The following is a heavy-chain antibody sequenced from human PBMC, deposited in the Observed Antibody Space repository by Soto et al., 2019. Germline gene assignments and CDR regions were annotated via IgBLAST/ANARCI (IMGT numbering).Heavy chain of an antibody. J-gene: IGHJ5*02. CDR2: TYYRSKWYD. V-gene: IGHV6-1*01. CDR1: GDSDSSNSAT. Sequence: QVQLQQSGPGLVKPSQTLSLTCVISGDSDSSNSATWNWIRQSPSRGLEWLGRTYYRSKWYDDYAVSVKSRVIINPDTSKNQFSLQLKSVTPEDTAMYYCARTSARFWDAWGQGTLVTVSS. CDR3: ARTSARFWDA. D-gene: IGHD1-26*01.